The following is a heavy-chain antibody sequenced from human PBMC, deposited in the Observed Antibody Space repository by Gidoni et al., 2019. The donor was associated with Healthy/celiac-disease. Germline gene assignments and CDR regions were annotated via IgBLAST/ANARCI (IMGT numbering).Heavy chain of an antibody. J-gene: IGHJ4*02. CDR2: ISWDGGST. CDR3: AKDIWSGSFALGY. V-gene: IGHV3-43*01. Sequence: WVSLISWDGGSTYYADSVKGRFTISRDNSKNSLYLQMNSLRTEDTALYYCAKDIWSGSFALGYWGQGTLVTVSS. D-gene: IGHD1-26*01.